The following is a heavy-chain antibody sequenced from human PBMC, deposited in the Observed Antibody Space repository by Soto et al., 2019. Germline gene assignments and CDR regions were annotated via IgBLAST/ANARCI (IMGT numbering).Heavy chain of an antibody. CDR1: GFTFSSYG. J-gene: IGHJ6*03. Sequence: GGSLRLSCAASGFTFSSYGMHWVRQAPGKGLEWVAVISYDGSNKYYADSVKGRFTISRDNSKNTLYLQMNSLRAEDTAVYYCAKDYGDYGPYYYYYMDVWGKGTTVTVSS. V-gene: IGHV3-30*18. CDR3: AKDYGDYGPYYYYYMDV. CDR2: ISYDGSNK. D-gene: IGHD4-17*01.